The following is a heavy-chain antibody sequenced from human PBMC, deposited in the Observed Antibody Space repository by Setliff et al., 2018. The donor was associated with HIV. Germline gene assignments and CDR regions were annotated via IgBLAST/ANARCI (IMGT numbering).Heavy chain of an antibody. CDR1: GGSIISGSYY. J-gene: IGHJ3*02. D-gene: IGHD2-15*01. CDR3: AREPYCSGGSCGAFDI. V-gene: IGHV4-61*09. Sequence: PSETLSLTCSVSGGSIISGSYYWSWIRQPAGKGLEWIGHIYTSGSTNYNPSLKSRVTMSVDTSKNQFSLKLSSVTAADTAVYYCAREPYCSGGSCGAFDIWGQGTMVTVSS. CDR2: IYTSGST.